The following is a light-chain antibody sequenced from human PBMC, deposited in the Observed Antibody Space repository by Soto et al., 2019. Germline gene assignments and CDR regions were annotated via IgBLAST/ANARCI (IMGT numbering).Light chain of an antibody. J-gene: IGLJ2*01. CDR2: EVS. V-gene: IGLV2-14*01. CDR3: SSYTSSSTLV. CDR1: SSDVGGYNY. Sequence: QSALTQPASVSESPGQSITISCTGSSSDVGGYNYVSWYQQHPGKAPKLMIYEVSNRPSGISNRFSGSKSGNTASLTLSGLQAEDEADYYCSSYTSSSTLVFGGGTKVTVL.